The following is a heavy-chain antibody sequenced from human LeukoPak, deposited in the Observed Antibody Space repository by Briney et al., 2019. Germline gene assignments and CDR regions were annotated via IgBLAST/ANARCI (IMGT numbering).Heavy chain of an antibody. Sequence: GGSLRLSCAASGFSFSNFWMSWVRQAPGKGLEWVANIKPDGSEKYYVDSVRGRFTISRDNAKNSLFLQLNGLRADDTAVYYCARDTEGSSSFDYWGQGTLVTVSS. CDR1: GFSFSNFW. CDR3: ARDTEGSSSFDY. J-gene: IGHJ4*02. V-gene: IGHV3-7*01. D-gene: IGHD6-6*01. CDR2: IKPDGSEK.